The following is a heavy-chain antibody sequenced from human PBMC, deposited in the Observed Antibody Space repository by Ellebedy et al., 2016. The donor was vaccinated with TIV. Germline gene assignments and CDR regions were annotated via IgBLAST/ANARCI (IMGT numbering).Heavy chain of an antibody. V-gene: IGHV4-59*01. CDR1: GGSISSYY. D-gene: IGHD2-15*01. Sequence: GSLRLSCTVSGGSISSYYWSWIRQPPGKGLEWIGYIYYSGSTNYNPSLKSRVTISVDTSKNQFSLKLSSLTAAGTAGYYCARDTRAGLVADWGQGTLVTVSS. CDR2: IYYSGST. J-gene: IGHJ4*02. CDR3: ARDTRAGLVAD.